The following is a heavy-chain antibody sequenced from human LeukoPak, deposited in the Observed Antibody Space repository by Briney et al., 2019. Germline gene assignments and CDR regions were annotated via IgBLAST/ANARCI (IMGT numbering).Heavy chain of an antibody. J-gene: IGHJ5*02. CDR2: ISGFNGNT. CDR3: ARAGIVLIPADNWFDP. D-gene: IGHD2-2*01. CDR1: GYTFTNYG. Sequence: ASVKVTCKASGYTFTNYGINWVRLAPGQGLEWMGWISGFNGNTNYAQKVQGRVTMTTDTSTSTAYMELRSLRSDDTAVYYCARAGIVLIPADNWFDPWGQGTLVTVSS. V-gene: IGHV1-18*01.